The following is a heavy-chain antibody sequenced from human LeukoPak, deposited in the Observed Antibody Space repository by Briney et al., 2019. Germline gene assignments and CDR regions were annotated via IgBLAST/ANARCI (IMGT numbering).Heavy chain of an antibody. D-gene: IGHD2-15*01. J-gene: IGHJ5*02. CDR1: GYSISSGYY. CDR2: IYHSGST. CDR3: ASTDCSGGSCYAPT. Sequence: SETLSLTCTVSGYSISSGYYWGWIRQPPGKGLEWIGSIYHSGSTYYNPSLKSRVTISVDTSKNQFSLKLSSVTAADTAVYYCASTDCSGGSCYAPTWGQGTLVTVSS. V-gene: IGHV4-38-2*02.